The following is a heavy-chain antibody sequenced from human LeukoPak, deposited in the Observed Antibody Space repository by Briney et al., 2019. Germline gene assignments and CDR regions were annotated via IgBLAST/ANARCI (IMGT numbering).Heavy chain of an antibody. CDR2: INPNSGGT. CDR1: GYTFTAYY. V-gene: IGHV1-2*06. Sequence: ASVNVSCTASGYTFTAYYMHRVRQAPGQGLEWMGRINPNSGGTNYAQKFQGRVTMTRDTSISTAYIELTRLRSDDTAGYYCARDTRRVLEWSPSLYWGQGALGTVSS. CDR3: ARDTRRVLEWSPSLY. J-gene: IGHJ4*02. D-gene: IGHD3-3*01.